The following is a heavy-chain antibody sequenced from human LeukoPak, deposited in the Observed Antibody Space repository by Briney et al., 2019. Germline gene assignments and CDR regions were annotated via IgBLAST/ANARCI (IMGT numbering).Heavy chain of an antibody. J-gene: IGHJ3*02. D-gene: IGHD3-10*01. CDR3: ARGSMVRGVIDVFDI. CDR1: GYSFTDYY. V-gene: IGHV1-2*02. Sequence: ASVKVSCKASGYSFTDYYIHWVRQAPGQGLEYMGWVNPHNDGTKYPQMFQGRVTMTRDTSISTIYMEMGRLRSDDTAVYYCARGSMVRGVIDVFDIWGQGTMVTVSS. CDR2: VNPHNDGT.